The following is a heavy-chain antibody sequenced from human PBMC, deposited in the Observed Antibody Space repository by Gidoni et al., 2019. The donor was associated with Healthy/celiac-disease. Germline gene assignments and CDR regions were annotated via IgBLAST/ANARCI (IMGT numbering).Heavy chain of an antibody. CDR2: ISWNSGSI. CDR3: ARVGASVGILGFDY. Sequence: EVQLVESGGGLVQPGRSLRLSCAASAFTFDDYAMHWVRQAPGKGLEWVSGISWNSGSIGYADSVKGRFTISRDNAKNSLYLQMNSLRAEDTALYYCARVGASVGILGFDYWGQGTLVTVSS. D-gene: IGHD1-26*01. V-gene: IGHV3-9*01. CDR1: AFTFDDYA. J-gene: IGHJ4*02.